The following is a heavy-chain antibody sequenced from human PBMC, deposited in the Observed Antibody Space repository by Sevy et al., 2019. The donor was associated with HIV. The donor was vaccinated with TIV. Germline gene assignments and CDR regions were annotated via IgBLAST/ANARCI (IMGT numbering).Heavy chain of an antibody. V-gene: IGHV3-48*01. CDR3: AAINWYFDL. CDR2: ISSSSGTI. Sequence: GGSLRLSCAASRFTFSSYSMNWVRQAPGKGLEWISYISSSSGTIYYADSVKGRFTISRDNAKNSLYLQMNNLRVEDTAVYYCAAINWYFDLWGRGTLVTVSS. CDR1: RFTFSSYS. J-gene: IGHJ2*01.